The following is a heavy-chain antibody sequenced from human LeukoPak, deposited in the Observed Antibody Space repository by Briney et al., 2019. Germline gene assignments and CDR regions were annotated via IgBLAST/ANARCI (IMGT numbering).Heavy chain of an antibody. D-gene: IGHD3-10*01. V-gene: IGHV3-48*01. CDR1: GFTFSSYS. CDR3: AKLLWFGELSVDY. Sequence: GGSLRLSCAASGFTFSSYSMNWVRPAPGKGLEWVSYISSSSSTIYYADSVKGRFTISRDNAKNSLYLQMNSLRAEDTAVYYCAKLLWFGELSVDYWGQGTLVTVSS. J-gene: IGHJ4*02. CDR2: ISSSSSTI.